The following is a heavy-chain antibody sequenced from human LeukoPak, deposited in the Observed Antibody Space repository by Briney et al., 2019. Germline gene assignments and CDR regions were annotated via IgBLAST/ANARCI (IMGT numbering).Heavy chain of an antibody. CDR2: IKEDGSEK. CDR3: AREEQWLARGSFDY. J-gene: IGHJ4*02. CDR1: GFIFSNYW. D-gene: IGHD6-19*01. Sequence: GGSLRLSCAVSGFIFSNYWMSWFRQAPGKGLEWVANIKEDGSEKYYVDSVKGRFTIARDNAKNSLYLQMHSLRAEDTAVYYCAREEQWLARGSFDYWGQGTLVTVSS. V-gene: IGHV3-7*01.